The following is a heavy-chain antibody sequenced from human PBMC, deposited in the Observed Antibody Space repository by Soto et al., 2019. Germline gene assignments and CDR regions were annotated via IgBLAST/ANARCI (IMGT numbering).Heavy chain of an antibody. V-gene: IGHV4-59*01. CDR3: ARGGAPYNWFDP. J-gene: IGHJ5*02. CDR1: GGSISGSY. Sequence: SETLSLTCSVSGGSISGSYWSWIRQSPGKGLEWLGYVYYTGSTNYSPSLRSRVSISVDTSKNEFSLRLSSVTAADTAVYYCARGGAPYNWFDPWGQGTLVTVSS. CDR2: VYYTGST. D-gene: IGHD3-16*01.